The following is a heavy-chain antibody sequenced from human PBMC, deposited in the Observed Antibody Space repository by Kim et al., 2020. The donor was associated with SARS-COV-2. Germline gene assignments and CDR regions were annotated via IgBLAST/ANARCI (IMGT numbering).Heavy chain of an antibody. D-gene: IGHD3-3*01. CDR1: GYTFTSYG. CDR2: ISAYNGNT. V-gene: IGHV1-18*01. CDR3: AGSGADFWSGYYGGWFDP. Sequence: ASVKVSCKASGYTFTSYGISWVRQAPGQGLEWMGWISAYNGNTNYAQKLQGRVTMTTDTSTSTAYMELRSLRSADTAVYYCAGSGADFWSGYYGGWFDPWGQGTLVTVSS. J-gene: IGHJ5*02.